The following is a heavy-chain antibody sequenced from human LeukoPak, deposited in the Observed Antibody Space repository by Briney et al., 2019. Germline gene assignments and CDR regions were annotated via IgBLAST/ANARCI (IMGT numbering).Heavy chain of an antibody. CDR3: ARVQGYCSSTSCYRGGAFDI. J-gene: IGHJ3*02. Sequence: GGSLRLSCAASGFTFSSYSMNWVRQAPGKGLEWVSSISSSSSYIYYADSVKGRFTISRDNAKNSLYLQMNSLRAEDTAVYYCARVQGYCSSTSCYRGGAFDIWGQGTMVTVSS. CDR1: GFTFSSYS. CDR2: ISSSSSYI. V-gene: IGHV3-21*01. D-gene: IGHD2-2*02.